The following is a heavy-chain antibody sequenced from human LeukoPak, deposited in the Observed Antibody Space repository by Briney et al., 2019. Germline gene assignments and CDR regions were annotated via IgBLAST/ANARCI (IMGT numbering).Heavy chain of an antibody. CDR1: GASIDTSAYN. CDR2: IYHSGSS. J-gene: IGHJ4*02. D-gene: IGHD3-22*01. V-gene: IGHV4-39*01. Sequence: SHTLSLTCSVSGASIDTSAYNWGWIRQPPGKGLEWIGSIYHSGSSYDNPSLKSRLTLSIDSSRNQFSLTLKSVTAADSGVYFCAREILYDSTAYYLWGQGTVVTVS. CDR3: AREILYDSTAYYL.